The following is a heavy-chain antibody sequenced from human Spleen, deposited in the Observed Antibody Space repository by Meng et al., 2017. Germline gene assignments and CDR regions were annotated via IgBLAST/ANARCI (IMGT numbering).Heavy chain of an antibody. J-gene: IGHJ4*01. Sequence: VELVDSGGGFGKPGESLRLSCAASGFTFSNAWMTWVRQAPGKGLEWIGRMKSNVDGGTVDYAAAVKGRFFISRDDSENTFYLQMNSLKTEDTAVYYCSGHVDYWGHGTLVTVFS. CDR1: GFTFSNAW. CDR3: SGHVDY. CDR2: MKSNVDGGTV. V-gene: IGHV3-15*01.